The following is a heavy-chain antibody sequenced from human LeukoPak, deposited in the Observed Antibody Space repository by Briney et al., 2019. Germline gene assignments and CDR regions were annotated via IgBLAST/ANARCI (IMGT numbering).Heavy chain of an antibody. CDR2: IYYSGST. V-gene: IGHV4-59*01. Sequence: GSLRLSCAASGFTFSSYAMSWIRQPPGKGLEWIGYIYYSGSTNYNPSLKSRVTKSVDTSKNQFSLKLSSVTAADTAVYYCARSASSGYYLDWFDPWGQGTLVTVSS. D-gene: IGHD3-22*01. CDR3: ARSASSGYYLDWFDP. CDR1: GFTFSSYA. J-gene: IGHJ5*02.